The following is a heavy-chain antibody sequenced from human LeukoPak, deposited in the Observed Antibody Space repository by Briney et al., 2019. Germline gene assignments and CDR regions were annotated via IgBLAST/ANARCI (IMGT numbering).Heavy chain of an antibody. V-gene: IGHV4-61*02. CDR1: GGSISSGSYY. Sequence: SETLSLTCTVSGGSISSGSYYWSWIRQPAGKGLEWIGRIYTSGSTNYNPSLKSRVTISVDTSKNQFSLKLSSVTAADTAVYYCARVGVVPADKAAMYYFDYWGQGTLVTVSS. J-gene: IGHJ4*02. CDR3: ARVGVVPADKAAMYYFDY. D-gene: IGHD2-2*01. CDR2: IYTSGST.